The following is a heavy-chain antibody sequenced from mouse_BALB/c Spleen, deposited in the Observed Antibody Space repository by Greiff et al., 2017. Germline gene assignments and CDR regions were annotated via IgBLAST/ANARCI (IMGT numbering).Heavy chain of an antibody. D-gene: IGHD2-2*01. J-gene: IGHJ4*01. CDR3: ARGGLRHAMDY. CDR2: ISNLAYSI. CDR1: GFTFSDYG. Sequence: EVHLVESGGGLVQPGGSRKLSCAASGFTFSDYGMAWVRQAPGKGPEWVAFISNLAYSIYYADTVTGRFTISRENAKNTLYLEMSSLRSEDTAMYYCARGGLRHAMDYWGQGTSVTVSS. V-gene: IGHV5-15*02.